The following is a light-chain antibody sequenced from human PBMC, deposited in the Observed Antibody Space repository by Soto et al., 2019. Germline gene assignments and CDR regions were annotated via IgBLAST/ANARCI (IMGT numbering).Light chain of an antibody. Sequence: QSVLTQPASVSGSPGQSITISCTGTSSDIGTYIYVFWYLQHPGKAPKLLIYEVGNRPSGVSNRFSGSKSGNTASLTISGLQAEDEADYYCSSYTSSNSVVFGGGTKLTVL. CDR2: EVG. J-gene: IGLJ2*01. CDR1: SSDIGTYIY. V-gene: IGLV2-14*01. CDR3: SSYTSSNSVV.